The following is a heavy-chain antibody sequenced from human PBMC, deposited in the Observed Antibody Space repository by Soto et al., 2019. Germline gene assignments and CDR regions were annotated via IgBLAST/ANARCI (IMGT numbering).Heavy chain of an antibody. CDR1: GGSFSGYY. V-gene: IGHV4-34*01. Sequence: SETLSLTCAVYGGSFSGYYWSWIRQPPGKGLEWIGEINHSGSTNYNPPLKSRVTISVDTSKNQFSLKLSSVTAADTAVYYCARGGKHNNYYGSGTPGGDWFDPWGQGTLVTVSS. D-gene: IGHD3-10*01. CDR3: ARGGKHNNYYGSGTPGGDWFDP. J-gene: IGHJ5*02. CDR2: INHSGST.